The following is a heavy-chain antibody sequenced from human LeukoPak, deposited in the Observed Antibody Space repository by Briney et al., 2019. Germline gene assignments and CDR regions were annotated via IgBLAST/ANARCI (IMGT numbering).Heavy chain of an antibody. CDR2: IYDTGST. D-gene: IGHD4-17*01. V-gene: IGHV4-59*08. J-gene: IGHJ2*01. CDR3: ARHSGDYGDSGWFFDL. CDR1: GGSISSYY. Sequence: TSETLSLTCTVSGGSISSYYWSWIRQPPGKGLEWIGYIYDTGSTNYNPSLKSRVTISIDTSKNQFSLKLNSVTATDTAVYYRARHSGDYGDSGWFFDLWGRGTLVTVSS.